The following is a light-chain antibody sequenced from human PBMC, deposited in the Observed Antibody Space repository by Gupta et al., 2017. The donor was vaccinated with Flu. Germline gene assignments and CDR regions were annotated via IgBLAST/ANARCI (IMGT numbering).Light chain of an antibody. CDR1: SSDVCDYNY. V-gene: IGLV2-14*01. CDR2: EVS. CDR3: SSYTSSSALVV. J-gene: IGLJ2*01. Sequence: QSALTQPASVSGSPGQSITISCTGTSSDVCDYNYVSWYQQHPGKAPKLMIYEVSNRPSGISNRFSGSKSGNTAALTISGLQAEDEADYYCSSYTSSSALVVFGGGTKLTVL.